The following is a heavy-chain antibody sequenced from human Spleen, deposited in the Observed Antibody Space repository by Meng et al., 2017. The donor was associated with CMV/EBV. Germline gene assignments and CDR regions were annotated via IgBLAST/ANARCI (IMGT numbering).Heavy chain of an antibody. V-gene: IGHV5-51*01. J-gene: IGHJ3*02. Sequence: GESLKISCKGSGYTFTSYWIGWVRQMPGKGLEWMGIINPGDSDTRYSPSFQGQVTISADKSISTAYLQWSSLKASDTAMYYCASATAHDAFDIWGQGTMVTVSS. D-gene: IGHD1-26*01. CDR2: INPGDSDT. CDR3: ASATAHDAFDI. CDR1: GYTFTSYW.